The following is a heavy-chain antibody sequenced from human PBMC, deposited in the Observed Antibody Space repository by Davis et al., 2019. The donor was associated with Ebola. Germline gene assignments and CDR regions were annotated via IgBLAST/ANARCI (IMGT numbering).Heavy chain of an antibody. CDR2: INSDGSST. CDR3: ARDHTRWLVQKNWFDP. CDR1: GFTFSSYW. V-gene: IGHV3-74*01. D-gene: IGHD6-19*01. Sequence: GESLKISCAASGFTFSSYWMHWVRQAPGKGLVWVSRINSDGSSTSYADSVKGRFTISRDNAKNTLYLQMNSLRAEDTAVYYCARDHTRWLVQKNWFDPWGQGTLVTVSS. J-gene: IGHJ5*02.